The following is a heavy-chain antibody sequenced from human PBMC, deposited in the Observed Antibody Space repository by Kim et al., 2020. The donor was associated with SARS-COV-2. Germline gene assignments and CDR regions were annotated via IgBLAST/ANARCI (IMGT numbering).Heavy chain of an antibody. CDR2: ISSSSSYI. D-gene: IGHD6-13*01. J-gene: IGHJ4*02. V-gene: IGHV3-21*01. CDR1: GFTFSSYS. Sequence: GGSLRLSCAASGFTFSSYSMNWVRQAPGKGLEWVSSISSSSSYIYYADSVKGRFTISRDNAKNSLYLQMNSLRAEDTAVYYCARGAHSSSWTDPDWVYFDYWGQGTLVTVSS. CDR3: ARGAHSSSWTDPDWVYFDY.